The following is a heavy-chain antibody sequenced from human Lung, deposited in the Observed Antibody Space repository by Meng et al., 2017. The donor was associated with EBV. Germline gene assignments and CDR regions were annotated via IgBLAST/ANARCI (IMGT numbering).Heavy chain of an antibody. Sequence: GHVGRSGGEVKKPGVALKLSCETSGLTFTTYFMHWLRQDPGQGLQWMGLFNPNGDVTTYSPRFQGRITLTGDTSTSTLYMELSSLTSDDTAVYYCAREMPMTCYFDQWGQGTLVTVSS. CDR1: GLTFTTYF. D-gene: IGHD3-22*01. CDR2: FNPNGDVT. CDR3: AREMPMTCYFDQ. V-gene: IGHV1-46*01. J-gene: IGHJ4*03.